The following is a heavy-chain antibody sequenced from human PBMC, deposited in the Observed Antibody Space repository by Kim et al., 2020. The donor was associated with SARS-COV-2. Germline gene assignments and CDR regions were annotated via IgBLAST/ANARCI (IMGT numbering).Heavy chain of an antibody. CDR1: GFTFSSYS. CDR3: ARDGVVVAATPYYYYGMDV. CDR2: ISSSSSYI. D-gene: IGHD2-15*01. J-gene: IGHJ6*02. Sequence: GGSLRLSCAASGFTFSSYSMNWVRQAPGKGLEWVSSISSSSSYIYYADSVKGRFTISRDNAKNSLYLQMNSLRAEDTAVYYCARDGVVVAATPYYYYGMDVGGQGTTVTVSS. V-gene: IGHV3-21*01.